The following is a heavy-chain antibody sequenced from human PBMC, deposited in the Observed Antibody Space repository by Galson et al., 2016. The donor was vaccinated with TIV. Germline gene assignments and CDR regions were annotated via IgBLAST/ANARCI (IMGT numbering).Heavy chain of an antibody. Sequence: SVKVSCKASGYTLSHCYMHWVRQAPGQGLEWVGVIDPLGGGTTYAPQFQGRVTMTRDTSTSTVYMELTSLKSDDTAVLYCATFSGARGPFDYWGQGTPVAVSS. J-gene: IGHJ4*02. CDR2: IDPLGGGT. D-gene: IGHD2-15*01. CDR1: GYTLSHCY. CDR3: ATFSGARGPFDY. V-gene: IGHV1-46*01.